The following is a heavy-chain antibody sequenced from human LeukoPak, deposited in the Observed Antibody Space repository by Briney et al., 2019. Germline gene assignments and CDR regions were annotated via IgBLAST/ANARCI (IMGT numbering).Heavy chain of an antibody. D-gene: IGHD6-13*01. CDR3: VLGYSSSWYYFDF. V-gene: IGHV1-8*01. CDR2: MNPNSENT. J-gene: IGHJ4*02. CDR1: VYTFTSYD. Sequence: AAVQVSFMAFVYTFTSYDINWVRQATGQGLEWMGWMNPNSENTGNAQKLQGRVTMPRNPSISTAYMELSSLRSEDTAVYYCVLGYSSSWYYFDFWGQGALGTVSS.